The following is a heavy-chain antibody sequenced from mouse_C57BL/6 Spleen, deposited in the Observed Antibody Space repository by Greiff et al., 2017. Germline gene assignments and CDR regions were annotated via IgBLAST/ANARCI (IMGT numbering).Heavy chain of an antibody. CDR2: ISSGGDYI. D-gene: IGHD2-3*01. J-gene: IGHJ3*01. V-gene: IGHV5-9-1*02. CDR1: GFTFSSYA. Sequence: EVQGVESGEGLVKPGGSLKLSCAASGFTFSSYAMSWVRQTPEKRLEWVAYISSGGDYIYYADTVKGRFTMSRDNATNTLYLQMSSLKSEDTAMYYCRREEGDDPHGGFAYWGQGTLVTVSA. CDR3: RREEGDDPHGGFAY.